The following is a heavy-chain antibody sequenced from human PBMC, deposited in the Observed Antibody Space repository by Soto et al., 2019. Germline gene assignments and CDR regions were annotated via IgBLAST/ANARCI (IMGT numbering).Heavy chain of an antibody. J-gene: IGHJ1*01. CDR3: AKADYDDYSEYFQH. Sequence: GKGLEWVSAISGSGGSTYYADSVKGRFTISRDNSKNTLYLQMNSLRAEDTAVYYCAKADYDDYSEYFQHWGQGTLVTVSS. CDR2: ISGSGGST. D-gene: IGHD4-17*01. V-gene: IGHV3-23*01.